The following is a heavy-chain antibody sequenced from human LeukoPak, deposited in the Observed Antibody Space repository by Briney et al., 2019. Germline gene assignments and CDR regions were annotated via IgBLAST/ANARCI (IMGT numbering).Heavy chain of an antibody. Sequence: SVKVSCKASGGTFSSYAISWVRQAPGQGLEWMGRIIPILGIANYAQKFQGRVTITADRSTSTAYMELSSLRSEDTAVYYCARDRYCSGGSCYPYYYYYGMDVWGQGTTVTVSS. D-gene: IGHD2-15*01. V-gene: IGHV1-69*04. J-gene: IGHJ6*02. CDR1: GGTFSSYA. CDR3: ARDRYCSGGSCYPYYYYYGMDV. CDR2: IIPILGIA.